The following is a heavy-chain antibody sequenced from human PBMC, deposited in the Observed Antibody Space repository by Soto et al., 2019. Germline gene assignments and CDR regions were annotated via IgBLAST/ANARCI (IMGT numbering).Heavy chain of an antibody. V-gene: IGHV4-4*07. CDR1: GASISGYY. D-gene: IGHD1-1*01. J-gene: IGHJ5*02. CDR2: IYATGTT. Sequence: KASETLSLTCTVSGASISGYYWSWIRKSAGKGLEWIGRIYATGTTDYNPSLKSRVMMSVDTSKKQFSLRLRSVTAADTAVYYCVRDGTKTLRDWFDPWGQGISVTVSS. CDR3: VRDGTKTLRDWFDP.